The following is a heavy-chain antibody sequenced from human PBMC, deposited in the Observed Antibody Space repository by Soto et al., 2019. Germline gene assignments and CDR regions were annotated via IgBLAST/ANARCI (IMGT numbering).Heavy chain of an antibody. J-gene: IGHJ6*02. D-gene: IGHD6-13*01. CDR2: LSSSGGNT. CDR1: GFTFSNYA. V-gene: IGHV3-23*01. Sequence: SGGSLRLSCSASGFTFSNYAMTWVRQAPGEGQEWVSSLSSSGGNTYYANSVKGRFTISRDNSGNTLYLQMSSLRVEDTAIYYCVEGGLAAAGYYFYGLDVWGQGTTVTVSS. CDR3: VEGGLAAAGYYFYGLDV.